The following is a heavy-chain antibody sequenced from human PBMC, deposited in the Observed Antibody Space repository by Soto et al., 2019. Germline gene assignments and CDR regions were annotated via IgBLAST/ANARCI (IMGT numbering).Heavy chain of an antibody. CDR1: GGSISSGGYY. CDR3: AREGGIVGATAADY. Sequence: QVQLQESGPGLVKPSQTLSLTCTVSGGSISSGGYYWSGIRQHPGKGLEWIGYIYDSGSTYYNPSLKSRVTISVDTSKNQFSLKLSSVTAADTAVYYCAREGGIVGATAADYWGQGTLVTVSS. J-gene: IGHJ4*02. V-gene: IGHV4-31*03. D-gene: IGHD1-26*01. CDR2: IYDSGST.